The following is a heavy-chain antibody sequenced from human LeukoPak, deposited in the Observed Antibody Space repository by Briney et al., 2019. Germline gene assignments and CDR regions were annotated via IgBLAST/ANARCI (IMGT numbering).Heavy chain of an antibody. V-gene: IGHV3-48*03. CDR3: ARVKVDHFWSGYEIDY. Sequence: GGSLRLSCAASGFTFSSYEMNWVRQAPGKGLEWVSYISSSGSTIYYADSVKGRFTIFRDNAKNSLYLQMNSLRAEDTAVYYCARVKVDHFWSGYEIDYWGQGTLVTVSS. CDR2: ISSSGSTI. D-gene: IGHD3-3*02. CDR1: GFTFSSYE. J-gene: IGHJ4*02.